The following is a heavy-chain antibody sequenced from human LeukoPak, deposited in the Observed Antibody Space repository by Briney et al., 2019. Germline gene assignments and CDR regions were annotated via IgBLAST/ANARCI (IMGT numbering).Heavy chain of an antibody. CDR2: INHSGST. J-gene: IGHJ5*02. Sequence: PSETLSLTCAVYGGSFSGYYWSWIRQPPGKGLEWIGEINHSGSTNYNPSLKSRVTISVDTSKNQFSLKLSSVTAADTAVYYCARTLWFGESKWFDPWGQGTLVTVSS. CDR3: ARTLWFGESKWFDP. D-gene: IGHD3-10*01. V-gene: IGHV4-34*01. CDR1: GGSFSGYY.